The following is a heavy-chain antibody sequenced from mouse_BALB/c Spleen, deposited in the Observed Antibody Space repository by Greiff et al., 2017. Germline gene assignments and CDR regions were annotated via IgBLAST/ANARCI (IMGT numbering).Heavy chain of an antibody. CDR1: GFTFSSYA. D-gene: IGHD2-2*01. J-gene: IGHJ4*01. CDR2: ISSGGSYT. CDR3: ARRGYDAGYYYAMDY. Sequence: DVQLQESGGGLVKPGGSLKLSCAASGFTFSSYAMSWVRQTPEKRLEWVATISSGGSYTYYPDSVKGRFTISRDNAKNTLYLQMSSLRSEDTAMYYCARRGYDAGYYYAMDYWGQGTSVTVSS. V-gene: IGHV5-9-3*01.